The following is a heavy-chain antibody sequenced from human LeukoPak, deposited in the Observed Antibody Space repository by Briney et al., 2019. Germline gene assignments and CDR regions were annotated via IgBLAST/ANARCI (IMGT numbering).Heavy chain of an antibody. V-gene: IGHV1-69*05. J-gene: IGHJ4*02. CDR1: GGTFSNYA. CDR2: IIPMFGTA. Sequence: SVKVSCKASGGTFSNYAITWVRQAPGQGLEWMGRIIPMFGTANYAQKFQGRVTITTDVSTSTAYMELSSLRSEDTAVYYCARGNFDSSGWYFDYWGQGTLVTVSS. D-gene: IGHD3-22*01. CDR3: ARGNFDSSGWYFDY.